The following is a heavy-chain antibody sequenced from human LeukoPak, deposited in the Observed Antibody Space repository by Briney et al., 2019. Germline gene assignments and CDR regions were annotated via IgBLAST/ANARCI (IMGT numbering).Heavy chain of an antibody. J-gene: IGHJ4*02. CDR2: ISYDGSNE. V-gene: IGHV3-30-3*01. Sequence: PGRSLRLSCAASGFTFSTYAMHWVRQAPGKGLEWVAAISYDGSNEYYADSVKGRFPISRDNSKNTLYLQMSSLRVLDTADYYCTRLHARGTVALYYFDYWGQGTLVTVSS. D-gene: IGHD2-15*01. CDR1: GFTFSTYA. CDR3: TRLHARGTVALYYFDY.